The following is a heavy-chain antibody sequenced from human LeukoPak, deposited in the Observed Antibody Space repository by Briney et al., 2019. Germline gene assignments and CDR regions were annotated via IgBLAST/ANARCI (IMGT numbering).Heavy chain of an antibody. D-gene: IGHD6-19*01. CDR3: AKDTSSGFDY. Sequence: GGSLRLSCTASGFTFGDYAMSWFRQAPGKGLEWVGFIRSKAYGGTTEYAASVKGRFTISRDDSKSIAYLQMNSLRAEDTAVYYCAKDTSSGFDYWGQGTLVTVSS. CDR2: IRSKAYGGTT. CDR1: GFTFGDYA. J-gene: IGHJ4*02. V-gene: IGHV3-49*03.